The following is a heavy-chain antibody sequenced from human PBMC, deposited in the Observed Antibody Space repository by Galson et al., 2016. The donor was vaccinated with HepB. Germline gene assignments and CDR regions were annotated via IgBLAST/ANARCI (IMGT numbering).Heavy chain of an antibody. CDR1: GYSFTDYW. Sequence: QSGAEVKKPGESLRISCKGSGYSFTDYWIGWVRQMPGKGLEWRGIIYPGSSHTRYSPSFQGQVTISADKSISTAYLQWSSLKASDTAIYYCARRLTHDSKIWDIDYWGQGTLVTVSS. V-gene: IGHV5-51*01. CDR2: IYPGSSHT. CDR3: ARRLTHDSKIWDIDY. J-gene: IGHJ4*02. D-gene: IGHD3-16*01.